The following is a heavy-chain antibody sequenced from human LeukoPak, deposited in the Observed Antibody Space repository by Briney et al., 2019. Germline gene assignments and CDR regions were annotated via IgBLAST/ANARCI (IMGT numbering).Heavy chain of an antibody. J-gene: IGHJ5*02. CDR3: ARLDRFGESGWFDP. CDR2: ISAYNGNT. Sequence: ASVKVSCKASGYTFTSSGISWVRQAPGQGLEWMGWISAYNGNTNYAQKLQGRVTMTTDTSTSTAYMELRSLRSDDTAVYYCARLDRFGESGWFDPWGQGTLVTVSS. D-gene: IGHD3-10*01. V-gene: IGHV1-18*01. CDR1: GYTFTSSG.